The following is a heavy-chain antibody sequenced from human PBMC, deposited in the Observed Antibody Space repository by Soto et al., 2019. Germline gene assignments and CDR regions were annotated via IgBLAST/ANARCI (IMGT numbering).Heavy chain of an antibody. CDR1: GGSLSTYY. CDR3: ARHIYGDHDYFDS. D-gene: IGHD4-17*01. CDR2: SYYSGSA. V-gene: IGHV4-59*08. Sequence: QVQLQESGPGLVKPSETLSLTCTVSGGSLSTYYWSWIRQPPGKGLEWIGWSYYSGSASSNPFLMSRVTMSVDTSKNQFSLKLRSVTATHTAMYFCARHIYGDHDYFDSRGQGTLVTVSS. J-gene: IGHJ4*02.